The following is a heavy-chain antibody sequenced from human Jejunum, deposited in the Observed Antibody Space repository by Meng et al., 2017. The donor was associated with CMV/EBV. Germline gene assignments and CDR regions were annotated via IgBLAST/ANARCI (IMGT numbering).Heavy chain of an antibody. CDR2: IRFDGGNK. V-gene: IGHV3-30*02. J-gene: IGHJ1*01. D-gene: IGHD6-13*01. Sequence: VDLGESGGGGGHPGGSLRLSCASSGFTFSNYGMYWVRQAPAKGLEWVAYIRFDGGNKQYADSVKGRFTISRDNSKNTLYLQMNSLTFEDTAVYYCTMPAAGTPPQYFQHWGQGTLVTVSS. CDR3: TMPAAGTPPQYFQH. CDR1: GFTFSNYG.